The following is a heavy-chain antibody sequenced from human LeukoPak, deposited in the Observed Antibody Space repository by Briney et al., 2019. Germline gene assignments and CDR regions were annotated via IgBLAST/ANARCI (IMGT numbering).Heavy chain of an antibody. D-gene: IGHD6-13*01. CDR3: ARAQSIAAAGQEAFDAFDI. CDR2: IGTAGDT. Sequence: GGSLRLSCAASGFTFSSYDMHWVRQATGKGLEWVSAIGTAGDTYYPGSVKGRFTISRENAKNSLYLQMNSLRAGDTAVYYCARAQSIAAAGQEAFDAFDIWGQGTMVTVSS. CDR1: GFTFSSYD. V-gene: IGHV3-13*01. J-gene: IGHJ3*02.